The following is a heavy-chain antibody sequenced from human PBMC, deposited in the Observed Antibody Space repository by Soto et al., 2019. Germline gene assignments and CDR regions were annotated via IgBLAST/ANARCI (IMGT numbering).Heavy chain of an antibody. CDR3: ARVGRRGYRYGHFDY. J-gene: IGHJ4*02. CDR2: INAGSADI. CDR1: GYTFTTYA. Sequence: ASVKVSCKASGYTFTTYALHWVRQAPGQRLEWMGWINAGSADIKYSQKFQGRVTITRDTSASKVYMELSSLRSEDTAVYYCARVGRRGYRYGHFDYWGQGTLVTVSS. V-gene: IGHV1-3*01. D-gene: IGHD5-18*01.